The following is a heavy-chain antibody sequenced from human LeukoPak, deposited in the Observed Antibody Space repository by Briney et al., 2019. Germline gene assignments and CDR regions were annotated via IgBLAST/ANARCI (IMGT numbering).Heavy chain of an antibody. Sequence: SETLSLTCTLSGYSISSSSFYWAWIRQPPGKGLECIGTIFYSGITYYSSSLKSRVTISVDTSKNQFSLKLSSVTVADTAVCFCARSGPAAGRPDAFDIWGQGTMVTVSS. V-gene: IGHV4-39*07. CDR3: ARSGPAAGRPDAFDI. CDR1: GYSISSSSFY. J-gene: IGHJ3*02. CDR2: IFYSGIT. D-gene: IGHD2-2*01.